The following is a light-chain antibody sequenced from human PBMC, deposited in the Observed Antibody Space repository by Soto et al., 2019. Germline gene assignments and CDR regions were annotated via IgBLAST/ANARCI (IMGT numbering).Light chain of an antibody. CDR3: SSYTSSSIV. CDR2: EVS. J-gene: IGLJ1*01. V-gene: IGLV2-14*01. Sequence: QSALTQPASVSGSPGQSITIPCTGTSSDVGACNYVSWYQQHPGKAPKLMIYEVSNRPSGVSNRFSGSKSGNTAPLTISGLQAEDEADYYCSSYTSSSIVFGTGTKVTVL. CDR1: SSDVGACNY.